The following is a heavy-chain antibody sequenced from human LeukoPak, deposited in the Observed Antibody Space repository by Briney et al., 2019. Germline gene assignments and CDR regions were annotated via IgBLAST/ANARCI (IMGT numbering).Heavy chain of an antibody. J-gene: IGHJ4*02. Sequence: SETLSLTCTVSGGSISSYYWSWIRQPPGKELEWIGYIYYSGSTNYNPSLKSRVTISVDTSKNQFSLKLSSVTAADTAVYYCARHGSGSWPIDYWGQGTLVTVSS. CDR3: ARHGSGSWPIDY. CDR1: GGSISSYY. V-gene: IGHV4-59*08. CDR2: IYYSGST. D-gene: IGHD6-13*01.